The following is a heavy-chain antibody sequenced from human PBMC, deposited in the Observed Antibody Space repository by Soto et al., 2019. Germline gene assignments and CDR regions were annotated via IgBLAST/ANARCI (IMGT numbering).Heavy chain of an antibody. CDR2: IYYSGST. J-gene: IGHJ4*02. CDR1: GGSISSSSYY. CDR3: ASLPKTDYSNDY. V-gene: IGHV4-39*01. D-gene: IGHD4-4*01. Sequence: SETLSLTCTVSGGSISSSSYYWGWIRQPPGKGLEWIGSIYYSGSTYYNPSLKSRVTISVDTSKNQFSLKLSSVTAADPAVYYCASLPKTDYSNDYWGQGTLVTVSS.